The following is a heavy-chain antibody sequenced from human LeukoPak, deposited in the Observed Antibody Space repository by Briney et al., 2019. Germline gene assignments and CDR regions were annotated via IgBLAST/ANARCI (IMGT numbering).Heavy chain of an antibody. CDR1: GFTFSSYA. J-gene: IGHJ3*02. CDR2: ISCDGSNK. CDR3: ARDFFTSSWPYRGAFDI. Sequence: GSLRLSCAASGFTFSSYAMHWVRQAPGKGLEWVAVISCDGSNKYYADSVKGRFTISRDNSKNTLYLQMNGLRAEDTAVYYCARDFFTSSWPYRGAFDIWGQGTMVTVSS. D-gene: IGHD6-13*01. V-gene: IGHV3-30*04.